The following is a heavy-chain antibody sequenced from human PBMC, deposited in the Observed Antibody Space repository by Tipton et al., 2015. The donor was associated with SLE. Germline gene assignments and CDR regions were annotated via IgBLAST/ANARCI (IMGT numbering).Heavy chain of an antibody. D-gene: IGHD3-10*01. CDR3: ARGRGADY. V-gene: IGHV1-46*01. CDR1: GYTFSTYS. Sequence: QSGPEVKKPGASVKVSCKASGYTFSTYSIHWVRQAPGQGLDWMGIINPSGGSTTYARKFQGRVTMASDTSTSTVYMELSSLRSEDTAVYYCARGRGADYWGQGTLVTVSS. CDR2: INPSGGST. J-gene: IGHJ4*02.